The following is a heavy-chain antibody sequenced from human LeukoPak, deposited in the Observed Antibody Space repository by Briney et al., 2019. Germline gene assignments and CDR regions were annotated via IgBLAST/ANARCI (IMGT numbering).Heavy chain of an antibody. V-gene: IGHV4-59*01. CDR2: ISYSGST. CDR1: GGSISNYY. D-gene: IGHD2-15*01. J-gene: IGHJ4*02. Sequence: SETLSLTCAVSGGSISNYYWSWIRQPPGKGLEWIGYISYSGSTISNPSLKSRVTISVDTSKNQFSLKLTSVTAADTALYYCARTKLYCSGGSCYSSLDYWGQGTLVTVSS. CDR3: ARTKLYCSGGSCYSSLDY.